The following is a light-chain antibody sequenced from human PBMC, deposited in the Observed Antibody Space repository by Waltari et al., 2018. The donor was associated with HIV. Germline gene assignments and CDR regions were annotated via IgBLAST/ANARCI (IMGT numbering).Light chain of an antibody. CDR2: GAS. J-gene: IGKJ5*01. V-gene: IGKV3-20*01. Sequence: EVVLTQSPGTWSLSPGERATLSGMASQRVMNNYLAWYQQIPGQAPSLLISGASSRATGIPDRFSGSGSGTDFTLTISRLEPEDFAVYYCQQYGRSPITFGQGTRLDIK. CDR3: QQYGRSPIT. CDR1: QRVMNNY.